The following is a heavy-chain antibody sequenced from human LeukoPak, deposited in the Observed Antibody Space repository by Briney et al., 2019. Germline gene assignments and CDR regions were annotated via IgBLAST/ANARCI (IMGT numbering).Heavy chain of an antibody. D-gene: IGHD6-13*01. CDR3: AKESGSSWFRFDY. J-gene: IGHJ4*02. Sequence: GGSLRLSCAASGFTFSDYAMTSMSWVRQAPGKGLEWVSGISGSGNSTLYADSVKGRFTISRDKSKNTLYLQMNSLRAEDTAVYYCAKESGSSWFRFDYWGQGTLVTVSS. V-gene: IGHV3-23*01. CDR2: ISGSGNST. CDR1: GFTFSDYA.